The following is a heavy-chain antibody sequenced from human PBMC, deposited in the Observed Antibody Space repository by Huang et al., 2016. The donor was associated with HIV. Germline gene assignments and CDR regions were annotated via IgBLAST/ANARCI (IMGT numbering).Heavy chain of an antibody. CDR3: ARDQWLGQYFDY. V-gene: IGHV3-30*14. Sequence: VESGGGVVQPGKSLELSCAASGFTFNNYAMYWVRQTPGRGLEGVAHISCDGSKKHYTDSVKGRFTISRDNSKNTQYLQMKNLTTDDTAIYYCARDQWLGQYFDYWGQGTLVTVSS. CDR1: GFTFNNYA. J-gene: IGHJ4*02. D-gene: IGHD6-19*01. CDR2: ISCDGSKK.